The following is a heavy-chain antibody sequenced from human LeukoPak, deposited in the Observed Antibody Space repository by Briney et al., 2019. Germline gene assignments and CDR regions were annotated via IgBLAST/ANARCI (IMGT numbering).Heavy chain of an antibody. Sequence: SETLSLTCAVYGGSFSGYYWSWIRQPPGKGLEWIGEINHSGSTNYNPSLKSRVTISVDTSKNQFSLKLSSVTAADTAVYYCARKEDSSGYYYGYWGQGTLVTVSS. CDR2: INHSGST. CDR3: ARKEDSSGYYYGY. D-gene: IGHD3-22*01. J-gene: IGHJ4*02. CDR1: GGSFSGYY. V-gene: IGHV4-34*09.